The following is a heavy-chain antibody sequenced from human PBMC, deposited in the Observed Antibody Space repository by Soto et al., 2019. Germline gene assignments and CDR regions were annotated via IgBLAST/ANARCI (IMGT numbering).Heavy chain of an antibody. V-gene: IGHV3-23*01. CDR3: AKRKLGGGLVLEN. D-gene: IGHD1-26*01. CDR1: GFIFSNYA. Sequence: SLRLSCAASGFIFSNYAVNWVRQAPGKGLEWVSVVSVGGSPTYYADAVKGRFTISRDNSRNTVYLQMSSLRADDTAVYYCAKRKLGGGLVLENWGQGTLVTVSS. CDR2: VSVGGSPT. J-gene: IGHJ4*02.